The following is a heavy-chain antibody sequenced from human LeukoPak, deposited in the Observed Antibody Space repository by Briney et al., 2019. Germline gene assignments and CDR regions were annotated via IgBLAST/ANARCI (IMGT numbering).Heavy chain of an antibody. J-gene: IGHJ4*02. CDR3: ARDLQYYDYVWGSYDYYFDY. CDR1: GGSISSYY. V-gene: IGHV4-59*01. Sequence: KPSETLSLTCTVSGGSISSYYWSWIRQPPGKGLEWIGYIYYSGSTNYNPTLKSPLTISVDTSKNHFSLKLSSVTAADTAVYYCARDLQYYDYVWGSYDYYFDYWGQGTLVTVSS. CDR2: IYYSGST. D-gene: IGHD3-16*01.